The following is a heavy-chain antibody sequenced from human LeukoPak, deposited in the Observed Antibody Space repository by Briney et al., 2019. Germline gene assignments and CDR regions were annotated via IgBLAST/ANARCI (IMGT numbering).Heavy chain of an antibody. J-gene: IGHJ6*03. Sequence: GGSLRLSCAASAFNVSGYTVNWVRQAPGKGLEWISSIRSRNNYITYAASVEGRFTISRDNTKNSLYLQMNSLRVEDTAVYYCARVFSTSGQGYDYMDVWGKGTSVIISS. CDR2: IRSRNNYI. D-gene: IGHD6-6*01. V-gene: IGHV3-21*01. CDR3: ARVFSTSGQGYDYMDV. CDR1: AFNVSGYT.